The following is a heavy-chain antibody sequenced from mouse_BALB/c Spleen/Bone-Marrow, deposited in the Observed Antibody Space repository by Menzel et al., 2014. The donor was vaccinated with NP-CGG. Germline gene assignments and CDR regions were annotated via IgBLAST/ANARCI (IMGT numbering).Heavy chain of an antibody. CDR3: ARDYYGSSSFYFDY. CDR1: GYSLTGYT. D-gene: IGHD1-1*01. CDR2: INPYNGGT. Sequence: EVQLVESGPELVQPGASMKISCKASGYSLTGYTMNWVQQSHGKNLEWIGLINPYNGGTSYNQKFTGKATLTVDKSSSTAYMELISRTAEDSAVYCGARDYYGSSSFYFDYWGQGTTRTVAS. V-gene: IGHV1S135*01. J-gene: IGHJ2*01.